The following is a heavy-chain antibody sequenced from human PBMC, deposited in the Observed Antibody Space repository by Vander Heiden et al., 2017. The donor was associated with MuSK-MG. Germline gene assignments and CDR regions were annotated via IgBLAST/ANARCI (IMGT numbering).Heavy chain of an antibody. CDR2: IYYSGST. CDR3: GIVRGDLRAFDI. V-gene: IGHV4-30-4*08. CDR1: GGPISSGDYY. J-gene: IGHJ3*02. Sequence: QVQLQESGPGLVKPSQTLSLTCTVSGGPISSGDYYWSWIRQPPGKGLEWIGYIYYSGSTYYNPSLKSRVTISVDTSKNQFSLKLSSVTAADTAVYCCGIVRGDLRAFDIWGQGTMVTVSS. D-gene: IGHD3-10*01.